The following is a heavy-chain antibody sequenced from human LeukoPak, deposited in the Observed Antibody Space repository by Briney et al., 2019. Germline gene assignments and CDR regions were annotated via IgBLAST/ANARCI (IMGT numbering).Heavy chain of an antibody. CDR1: GFSFSDYG. D-gene: IGHD3-10*01. CDR2: IWYDRGKK. J-gene: IGHJ4*02. Sequence: GESLRLSCAASGFSFSDYGMHGVGQAPGKGVEGVAVIWYDRGKKFYADSVEGRFIISSDNSKNTLFLQMNSLRDEDTAVYYCAKGDNYKPLYFDNWGQGSLVTVSA. V-gene: IGHV3-33*06. CDR3: AKGDNYKPLYFDN.